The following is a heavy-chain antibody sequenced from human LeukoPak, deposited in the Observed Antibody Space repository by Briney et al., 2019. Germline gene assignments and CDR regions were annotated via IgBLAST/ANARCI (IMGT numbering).Heavy chain of an antibody. V-gene: IGHV1-8*01. CDR2: MNPNSGNT. D-gene: IGHD3-10*01. CDR3: AREQPYGSGSYHKVKYYYYGMDV. J-gene: IGHJ6*02. Sequence: ASVKVSCKASGYTFTSYDINWVRQATGQGLEWMGWMNPNSGNTGYAQKFQGRVTVTRNTSISTAYMELSSLRSEDTAVYYCAREQPYGSGSYHKVKYYYYGMDVWGQGTTVTVSS. CDR1: GYTFTSYD.